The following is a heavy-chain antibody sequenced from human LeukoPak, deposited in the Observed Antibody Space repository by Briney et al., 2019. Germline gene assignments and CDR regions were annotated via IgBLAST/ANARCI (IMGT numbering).Heavy chain of an antibody. CDR2: IYYSGST. V-gene: IGHV4-59*01. CDR3: ARVGGGNYYYYGMDV. Sequence: SETLSLTCTVSGGSISSYYWSWIRQPPGKWMEWIGYIYYSGSTNYNPSLKSRLTISVDTSKNQFSLNLSSVTAADTAVYYCARVGGGNYYYYGMDVWGQGTTVTVSS. D-gene: IGHD4-23*01. J-gene: IGHJ6*02. CDR1: GGSISSYY.